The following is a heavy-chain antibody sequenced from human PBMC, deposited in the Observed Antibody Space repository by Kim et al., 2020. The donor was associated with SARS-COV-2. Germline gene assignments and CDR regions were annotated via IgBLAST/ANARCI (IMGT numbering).Heavy chain of an antibody. V-gene: IGHV3-43*02. CDR1: GFRFDHYA. J-gene: IGHJ6*03. CDR2: ISGDGGRS. Sequence: GGSLRLSCVGSGFRFDHYAAHWVRQVPGKGLEWVALISGDGGRSWYGDPVKGRFTVSRDNRKNSLYLQMNSLRNEDTALYYCAKDKSGKSDYYRDYYYYIDVWGKGTTVTVSS. CDR3: AKDKSGKSDYYRDYYYYIDV. D-gene: IGHD3-3*01.